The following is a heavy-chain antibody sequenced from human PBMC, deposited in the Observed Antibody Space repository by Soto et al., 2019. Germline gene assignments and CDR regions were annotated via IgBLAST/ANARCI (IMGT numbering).Heavy chain of an antibody. Sequence: EVQLLESGGGLVQPGGSLRLSCAASGFTFSSYAMSWVRQAPGQGLEWVSAVSGSGGRTYYADAVKGRFTISRDNSKNSLYLHMNSLREEDTAVYYCARVAERTSSFRWFDPWGQGTVVTVSS. J-gene: IGHJ5*02. CDR2: VSGSGGRT. D-gene: IGHD2-2*01. CDR1: GFTFSSYA. V-gene: IGHV3-23*01. CDR3: ARVAERTSSFRWFDP.